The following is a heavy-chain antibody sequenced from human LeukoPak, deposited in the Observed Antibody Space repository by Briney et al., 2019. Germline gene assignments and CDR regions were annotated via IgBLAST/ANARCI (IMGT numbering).Heavy chain of an antibody. CDR1: GFTFSSYS. V-gene: IGHV3-48*01. J-gene: IGHJ4*02. CDR3: ASTSLESYYFDY. CDR2: IRSTSTTA. Sequence: GGSLRLSCAASGFTFSSYSMNWVRQAPGKGLEWLSYIRSTSTTAYYADSVKGRFTISRDNSKNTLYLQMNSLRAEDTAVYYCASTSLESYYFDYWGQGTLVTVSS. D-gene: IGHD2-2*01.